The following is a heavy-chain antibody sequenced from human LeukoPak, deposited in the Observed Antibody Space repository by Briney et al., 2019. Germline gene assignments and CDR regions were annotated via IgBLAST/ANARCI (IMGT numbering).Heavy chain of an antibody. CDR2: ISGSGGST. J-gene: IGHJ4*02. Sequence: GGSLRLSCAASGFTFSSYAMSWVRQAPGKGLEWVSAISGSGGSTYYADSVKGRFTISRDNSKNTLYLQMNSLRAEDTAVYYCAKDIRMVRGVINGYFDYWGQGTLVTVSS. CDR1: GFTFSSYA. CDR3: AKDIRMVRGVINGYFDY. V-gene: IGHV3-23*01. D-gene: IGHD3-10*01.